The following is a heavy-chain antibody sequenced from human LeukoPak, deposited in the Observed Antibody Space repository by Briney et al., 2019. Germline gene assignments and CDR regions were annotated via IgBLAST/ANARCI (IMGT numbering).Heavy chain of an antibody. V-gene: IGHV4-59*12. CDR3: ARAIQLGYYYYYYMDV. D-gene: IGHD5-18*01. Sequence: SETLSLTCTVSDDSITIYYWSWIRQPPGKGLEWIGYIDHTGITNYNPSLNSRVTISRDTSKNHFSLELTSVTAADTAVYYCARAIQLGYYYYYYMDVWGKGTTVTVSS. CDR2: IDHTGIT. CDR1: DDSITIYY. J-gene: IGHJ6*03.